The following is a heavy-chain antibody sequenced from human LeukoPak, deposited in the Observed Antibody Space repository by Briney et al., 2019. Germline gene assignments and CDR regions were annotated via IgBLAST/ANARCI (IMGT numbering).Heavy chain of an antibody. V-gene: IGHV1-24*01. D-gene: IGHD3-10*01. CDR2: FDPEDGET. CDR1: GYTLTELS. Sequence: ASVKVSCTVSGYTLTELSMHWVRQAPGKGLEWMGGFDPEDGETIYAQKFQGRVTMTEDTSTDTAYMELSSLRSEDTAVYYCARGPTHMVRGVVNWFDPWGQGTLVTVSS. CDR3: ARGPTHMVRGVVNWFDP. J-gene: IGHJ5*02.